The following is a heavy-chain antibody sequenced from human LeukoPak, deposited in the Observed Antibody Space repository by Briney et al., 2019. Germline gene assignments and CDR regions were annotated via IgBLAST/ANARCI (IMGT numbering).Heavy chain of an antibody. D-gene: IGHD3-22*01. Sequence: GESLKVSCKGSGYSFTSYWIGWVGQMPGKGLEWMGVIYPGDSDTRYSPSFQGQVTISADKSISTAYLQWSSLKASDTAMYYCARQVVAPDAYYFDYWGQGTLVTVSS. CDR1: GYSFTSYW. CDR2: IYPGDSDT. CDR3: ARQVVAPDAYYFDY. V-gene: IGHV5-51*01. J-gene: IGHJ4*02.